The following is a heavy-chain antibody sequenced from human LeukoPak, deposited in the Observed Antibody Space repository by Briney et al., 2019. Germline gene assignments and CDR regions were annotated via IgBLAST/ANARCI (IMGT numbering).Heavy chain of an antibody. CDR3: ARDWRFCGGDGCSGI. Sequence: PSETLSPTCAVYGGSFSGYYRSWIRQPPGKGLEWIGEINLSGSPNYNPSLKSRVTISIDTSKNQFSLKLSPVTAADTAVYYCARDWRFCGGDGCSGIWGQGTPVTVSS. J-gene: IGHJ4*02. V-gene: IGHV4-34*01. CDR1: GGSFSGYY. CDR2: INLSGSP. D-gene: IGHD2-21*01.